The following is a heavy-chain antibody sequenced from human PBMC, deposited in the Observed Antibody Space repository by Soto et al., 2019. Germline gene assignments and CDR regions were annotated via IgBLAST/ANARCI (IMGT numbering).Heavy chain of an antibody. D-gene: IGHD5-12*01. CDR2: IWYDGGYK. CDR1: GFRFRNYG. Sequence: QVQLVESGGGVVQPGRSLRLSCAASGFRFRNYGMHWVRQAPGKGLEWVAVIWYDGGYKYADSVKGRFTISRDNSKNTRYLRMNRLRAEATAVYYFARDQAGDNYWGDDWGQGTLVTVST. J-gene: IGHJ4*02. V-gene: IGHV3-33*01. CDR3: ARDQAGDNYWGDD.